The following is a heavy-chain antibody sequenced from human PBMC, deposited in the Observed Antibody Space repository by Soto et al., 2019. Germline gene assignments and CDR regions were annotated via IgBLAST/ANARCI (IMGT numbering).Heavy chain of an antibody. D-gene: IGHD6-13*01. CDR3: ARSPKYSSSWYVYYYGMDV. CDR2: IIPIFGTA. CDR1: GGTFSSYA. J-gene: IGHJ6*02. V-gene: IGHV1-69*13. Sequence: SVKVSCKACGGTFSSYAISWVRQSPGQGLEWMGGIIPIFGTANYAQKFQGRVTITADESTSTAYMELSSLRSEDTAVYYCARSPKYSSSWYVYYYGMDVWGQGTTVTVSS.